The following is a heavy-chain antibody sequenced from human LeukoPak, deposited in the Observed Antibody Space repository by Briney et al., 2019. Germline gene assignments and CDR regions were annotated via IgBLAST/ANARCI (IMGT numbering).Heavy chain of an antibody. J-gene: IGHJ6*02. CDR1: GFTFSKTW. V-gene: IGHV3-11*04. Sequence: GGSLRLSCAASGFTFSKTWMSWVRQAPGKGLEWVAYISSSGSTIYYADSVKGRFTISRDNAKNSLYLQMNSLRAEDTAVYYCARGSSSWYTYGMDVWGQGTTVTVSS. CDR3: ARGSSSWYTYGMDV. D-gene: IGHD6-13*01. CDR2: ISSSGSTI.